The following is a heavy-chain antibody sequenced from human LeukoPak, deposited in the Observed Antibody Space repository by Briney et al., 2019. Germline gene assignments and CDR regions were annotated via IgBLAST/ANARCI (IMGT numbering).Heavy chain of an antibody. V-gene: IGHV4-59*12. CDR2: IYYSGST. D-gene: IGHD3-16*02. Sequence: PETLSLTGTVSGGSISNYYWSWVRQPPGKGLEWIGYIYYSGSTNYNPSRKSRVTLSVDKSKNQFSLKLSSVTAADTAVYYCARGFGDYVWGSYRYGFDYWGQGTLVTVSS. CDR3: ARGFGDYVWGSYRYGFDY. J-gene: IGHJ4*02. CDR1: GGSISNYY.